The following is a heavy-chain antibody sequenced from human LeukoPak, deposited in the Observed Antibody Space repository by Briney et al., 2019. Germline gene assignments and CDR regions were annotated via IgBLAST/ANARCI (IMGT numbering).Heavy chain of an antibody. CDR3: ARVLCSSTSCGDAFDI. J-gene: IGHJ3*02. V-gene: IGHV5-51*01. D-gene: IGHD2-2*01. CDR1: GYSFTSYW. Sequence: GESLKISCKGSGYSFTSYWIGWVRQMPGKGLEWMGIIYPGDSDTRFSQSFQGQVTISGDKSISTAYRQWSSLKASDTAMYYCARVLCSSTSCGDAFDIWGQGTMVTVSS. CDR2: IYPGDSDT.